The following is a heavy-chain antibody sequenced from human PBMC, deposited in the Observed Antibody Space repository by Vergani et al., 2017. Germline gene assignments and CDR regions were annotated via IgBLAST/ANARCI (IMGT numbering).Heavy chain of an antibody. CDR2: INPSGGST. V-gene: IGHV1-46*01. Sequence: QVQLVQSGAEVKKPGASVKVSCKASGYTFTSYYMHWVRQAPGQGLEWMGIINPSGGSTSYAQKFQGRVTMTRDTSTSTVYMELSSLRSEDTAVYYCALLWGAGFRAFDIWGQGIMVTVSS. CDR3: ALLWGAGFRAFDI. D-gene: IGHD3-10*01. J-gene: IGHJ3*02. CDR1: GYTFTSYY.